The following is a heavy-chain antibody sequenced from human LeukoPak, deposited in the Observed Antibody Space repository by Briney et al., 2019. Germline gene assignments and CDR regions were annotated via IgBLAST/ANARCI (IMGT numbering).Heavy chain of an antibody. D-gene: IGHD3-10*01. J-gene: IGHJ4*02. CDR1: GFTFSSYA. CDR2: ISYDGSNK. Sequence: GGSPRLSCAASGFTFSSYAMHWVRQAPGKGLEWVAVISYDGSNKYYADSVKGRFTISRDNSKNTLYLQMNSMRAEDTAVYYCARAKPKNMVRGLIMRRESRYYFDYWGQGTLVTVSS. V-gene: IGHV3-30*04. CDR3: ARAKPKNMVRGLIMRRESRYYFDY.